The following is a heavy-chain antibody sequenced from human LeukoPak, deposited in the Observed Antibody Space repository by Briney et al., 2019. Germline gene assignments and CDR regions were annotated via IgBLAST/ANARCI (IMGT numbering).Heavy chain of an antibody. CDR2: FDPEDGET. CDR1: GYTLTELS. J-gene: IGHJ4*02. V-gene: IGHV1-24*01. D-gene: IGHD3-22*01. Sequence: ASVKVSCKVSGYTLTELSMHWVRQAPGKGLEWMGGFDPEDGETIYAQKFQGRVTMTEDTSTDTAYMELSSLRSEDTAVYYCATGAPRVLEYYYDSSGYDYWGQGTLVTVSS. CDR3: ATGAPRVLEYYYDSSGYDY.